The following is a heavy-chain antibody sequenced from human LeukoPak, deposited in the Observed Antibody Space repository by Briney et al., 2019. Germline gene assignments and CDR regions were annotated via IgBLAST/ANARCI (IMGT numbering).Heavy chain of an antibody. J-gene: IGHJ4*02. V-gene: IGHV3-53*01. CDR3: ARPSNSGSYTSWDFDY. CDR1: GFTVSSNY. Sequence: GGSLRLSCAASGFTVSSNYMSWVRQAPGKGLEWVSVIYSGGSTYYADSVKGRFTISRDNSKNTLYLQMNSLRAEDTAVYYCARPSNSGSYTSWDFDYWGQGTLVTVSS. CDR2: IYSGGST. D-gene: IGHD1-26*01.